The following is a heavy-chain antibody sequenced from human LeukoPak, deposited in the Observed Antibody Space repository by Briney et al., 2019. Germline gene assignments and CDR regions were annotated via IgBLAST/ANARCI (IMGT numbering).Heavy chain of an antibody. CDR1: GFTFRSHA. Sequence: GGSLRLSCVGSGFTFRSHAMSWVRQAPEKGLEFVSGIYENGGTTYYADSVKGRFTISRDNAKNSLYLQMNSLRAEDTAVYYCARQYNYDSRAFDYWGQGTLVTVSS. D-gene: IGHD5-18*01. CDR3: ARQYNYDSRAFDY. V-gene: IGHV3-23*01. CDR2: IYENGGTT. J-gene: IGHJ4*02.